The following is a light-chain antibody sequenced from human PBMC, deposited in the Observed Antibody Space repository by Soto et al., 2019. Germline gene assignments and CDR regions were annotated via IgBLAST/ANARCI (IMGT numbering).Light chain of an antibody. CDR1: SVHSSYA. CDR2: LNSDGSH. CDR3: QTWGSGTVV. J-gene: IGLJ2*01. V-gene: IGLV4-69*01. Sequence: QPVLTQSPSASASLGASVKLTCTLSSVHSSYAIAWHQKQPEKVPRYLMKLNSDGSHSKGDGIPDRFSGSSSGAERYLTISSLQSEDEADYYCQTWGSGTVVFGGGTKLTVL.